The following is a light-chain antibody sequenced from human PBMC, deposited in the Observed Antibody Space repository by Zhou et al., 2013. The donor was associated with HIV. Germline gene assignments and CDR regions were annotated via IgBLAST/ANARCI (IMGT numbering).Light chain of an antibody. Sequence: DIQLTQSPSSLSASVGDRVTITCRASESITSHLNWFQQKPGKAPKLLIYAASSLQSGVPSRFSGSGSGTDFTLTISSLQPEDFATYYCQKYDRAPLTFGGGTKVEIK. CDR2: AAS. CDR3: QKYDRAPLT. CDR1: ESITSH. V-gene: IGKV1-39*01. J-gene: IGKJ4*01.